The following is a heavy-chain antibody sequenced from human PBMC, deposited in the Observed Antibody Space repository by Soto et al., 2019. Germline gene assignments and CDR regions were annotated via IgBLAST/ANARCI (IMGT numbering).Heavy chain of an antibody. D-gene: IGHD6-19*01. Sequence: SETLSLTCAVHGGSFSGYYWSWIRQPPGKGLEWIGEINHSGSTNYNPSLKSRVTISVDTSKSQFSLKLSSVTAADTAVYYCARTAGRRYFDYWGQGTLVTVSS. V-gene: IGHV4-34*01. CDR2: INHSGST. J-gene: IGHJ4*02. CDR1: GGSFSGYY. CDR3: ARTAGRRYFDY.